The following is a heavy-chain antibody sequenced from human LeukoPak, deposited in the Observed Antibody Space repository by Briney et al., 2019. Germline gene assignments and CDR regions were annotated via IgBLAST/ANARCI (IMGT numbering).Heavy chain of an antibody. CDR3: ARDHTLLGAFDI. V-gene: IGHV3-30*02. CDR1: GFTFSSYG. J-gene: IGHJ3*02. D-gene: IGHD2-21*02. Sequence: GGSLRLSCAASGFTFSSYGMHWVRQAPGKGLEWVAFIRYDGSNKYYADSVKGRFTISRDNSKNTLYLQMNSLRSEDTAVYYCARDHTLLGAFDIWGQGTMVTVSS. CDR2: IRYDGSNK.